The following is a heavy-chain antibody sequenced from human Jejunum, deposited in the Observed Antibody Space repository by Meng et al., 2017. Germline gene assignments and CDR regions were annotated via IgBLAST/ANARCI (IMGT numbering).Heavy chain of an antibody. CDR1: GFIFSDYA. Sequence: GGSLRLSCAASGFIFSDYAMSWVRQAPGKGLEWVATISGNTNGIWYADSVKGRFTISRDNYKYPLSLQMNSLRAEDTSLYYCARRASGQFSAWLLKYWGQGTLVTVSS. CDR3: ARRASGQFSAWLLKY. V-gene: IGHV3-23*01. J-gene: IGHJ4*02. D-gene: IGHD3-3*01. CDR2: ISGNTNGI.